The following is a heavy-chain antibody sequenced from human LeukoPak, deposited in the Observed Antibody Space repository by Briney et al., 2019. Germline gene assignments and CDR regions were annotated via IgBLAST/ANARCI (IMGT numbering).Heavy chain of an antibody. CDR3: ARANYYGSGSYGG. D-gene: IGHD3-10*01. V-gene: IGHV1-2*02. CDR2: INPNSGGT. CDR1: GYTVTGYY. Sequence: ASVKFSCNASGYTVTGYYMHWVRQAPGQGLEWMGWINPNSGGTNYAQKFQGRVTMTRDTSISTAYMELSRLRSDDTAVYYCARANYYGSGSYGGWGQGTLVTVSS. J-gene: IGHJ4*02.